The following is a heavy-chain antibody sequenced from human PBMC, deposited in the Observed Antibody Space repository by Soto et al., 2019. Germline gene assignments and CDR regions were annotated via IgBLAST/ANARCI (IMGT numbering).Heavy chain of an antibody. J-gene: IGHJ4*02. CDR1: GLSVSNNH. V-gene: IGHV3-53*01. CDR3: AGRLTTAASLDY. Sequence: VQLVESGGGLIQPGGSLRLSCAASGLSVSNNHMTWVRQAPGKGLEWVSLIHGGGSAYYADSVKGRFTISRDNSKNTLYLQMDSLRAEDTAIYHCAGRLTTAASLDYWGQGTLVTVSS. D-gene: IGHD1-1*01. CDR2: IHGGGSA.